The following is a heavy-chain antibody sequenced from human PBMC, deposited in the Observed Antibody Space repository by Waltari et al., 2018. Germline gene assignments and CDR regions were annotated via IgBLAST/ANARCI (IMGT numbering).Heavy chain of an antibody. D-gene: IGHD2-15*01. CDR2: IWYDGSIQ. CDR3: ARKKAGLLDAFDI. J-gene: IGHJ3*02. Sequence: QVQLVESGEGVVQPGKSLRLSCEASGFTFDEFGMHWVRQAPGKGLQWVAVIWYDGSIQHYAESVKGRFTISRDNAENILNLEMSGLRVEDTAVYYCARKKAGLLDAFDIWGQGTMVTVSS. CDR1: GFTFDEFG. V-gene: IGHV3-33*01.